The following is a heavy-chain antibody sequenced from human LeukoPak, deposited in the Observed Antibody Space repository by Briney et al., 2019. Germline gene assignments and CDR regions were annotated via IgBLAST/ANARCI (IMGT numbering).Heavy chain of an antibody. D-gene: IGHD7-27*01. J-gene: IGHJ4*02. CDR2: IRSKANGGTT. CDR3: SGGLTGGNYFDS. Sequence: TGGSLRLSCTTSEFTFGDYVLTWVRQAPGKGLEWVGLIRSKANGGTTDYAASVKGRFTISRDDSESIAYLQMSSLQPEDSGVYYCSGGLTGGNYFDSWGQGTLVTVSS. CDR1: EFTFGDYV. V-gene: IGHV3-49*04.